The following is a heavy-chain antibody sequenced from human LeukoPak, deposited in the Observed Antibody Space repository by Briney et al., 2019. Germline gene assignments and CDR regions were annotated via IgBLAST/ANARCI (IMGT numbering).Heavy chain of an antibody. D-gene: IGHD3-10*01. CDR2: IWYDGSNK. J-gene: IGHJ5*02. Sequence: GGSLRLSCAASGFAFSSYSMNWVRQAPGKGLEWVAIIWYDGSNKYYADSVKGRFTISRDNSKNTLYLQMNSLRAEDTAVYYCASESGHYYYGSGSYYGPWGQGTLVTVSS. V-gene: IGHV3-33*08. CDR1: GFAFSSYS. CDR3: ASESGHYYYGSGSYYGP.